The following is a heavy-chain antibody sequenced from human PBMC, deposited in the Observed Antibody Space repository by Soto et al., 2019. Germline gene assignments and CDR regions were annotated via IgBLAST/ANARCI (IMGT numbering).Heavy chain of an antibody. CDR3: ARHGSF. J-gene: IGHJ1*01. V-gene: IGHV4-39*01. CDR2: IYYSGET. D-gene: IGHD3-16*02. Sequence: ETLSLTCTVSAVSIRGTSYYWGWIRQTPAKGLEWIGTIYYSGETFYNPSLKSRVTISIDTSKNHFSLNLTSVTAADTAIYYCARHGSFWGQGALVTVSS. CDR1: AVSIRGTSYY.